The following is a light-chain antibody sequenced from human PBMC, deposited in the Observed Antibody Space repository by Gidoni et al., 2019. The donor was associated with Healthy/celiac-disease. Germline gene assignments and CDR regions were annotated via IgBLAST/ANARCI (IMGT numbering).Light chain of an antibody. CDR3: AAWDDSLNGPV. CDR1: ISNIGSNT. Sequence: QSVLTQPPSASGPPGQRVTISCSGSISNIGSNTANWYQQLPGTAPKLLIYSNNQPPSGVPDRFSGSKSGTSASLAISGLQSEDEADYYCAAWDDSLNGPVFGGGTKLTVL. V-gene: IGLV1-44*01. J-gene: IGLJ3*02. CDR2: SNN.